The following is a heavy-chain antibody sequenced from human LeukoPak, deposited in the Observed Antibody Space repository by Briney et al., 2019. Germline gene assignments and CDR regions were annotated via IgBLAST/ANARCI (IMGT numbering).Heavy chain of an antibody. D-gene: IGHD3-3*01. V-gene: IGHV3-49*04. CDR2: IRSKAYGGTT. Sequence: GGSLRLSCTASGFTFGDYTMTWVRQAPGKGLEWVGFIRSKAYGGTTEYAASVKGRFTISRDDSKSIAYLQMNSLKTEDTAVYYCTRTTPLYDFWSGYPMNPWGQGTLVTVSS. J-gene: IGHJ5*02. CDR3: TRTTPLYDFWSGYPMNP. CDR1: GFTFGDYT.